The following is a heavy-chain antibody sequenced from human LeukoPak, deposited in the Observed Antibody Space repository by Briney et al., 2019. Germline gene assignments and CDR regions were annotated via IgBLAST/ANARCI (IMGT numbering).Heavy chain of an antibody. J-gene: IGHJ4*02. CDR1: GFTFSSYG. CDR2: ISYDGSNK. Sequence: GGSLRLSCAASGFTFSSYGMHWVRQAPGKGLEWVAVISYDGSNKYHADSVKGRFTISRDNSKNTLYLQMNSLRAEDTAVYYCARDLLVGATQPRDYWGQGTLVTVSS. V-gene: IGHV3-30*03. CDR3: ARDLLVGATQPRDY. D-gene: IGHD1-26*01.